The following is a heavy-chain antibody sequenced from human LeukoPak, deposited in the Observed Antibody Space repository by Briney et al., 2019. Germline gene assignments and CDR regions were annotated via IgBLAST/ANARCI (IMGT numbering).Heavy chain of an antibody. J-gene: IGHJ1*01. V-gene: IGHV1-18*01. Sequence: ASVKVSCKASGYTFTSYGISWVRQAPGQGLEWMGWISAYNGNTNYAQKLQGRVTMTTDTSTSTAYMELRSLRSDDTAVYYCARAFPYYDSSGYYYHAEYFQHWGQDTLVTVSS. D-gene: IGHD3-22*01. CDR1: GYTFTSYG. CDR3: ARAFPYYDSSGYYYHAEYFQH. CDR2: ISAYNGNT.